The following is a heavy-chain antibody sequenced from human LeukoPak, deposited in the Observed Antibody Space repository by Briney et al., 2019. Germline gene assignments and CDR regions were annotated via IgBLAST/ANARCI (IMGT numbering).Heavy chain of an antibody. CDR2: INPNSGGT. J-gene: IGHJ6*02. Sequence: ASVKVSCTASGYTFTGYYMHCVRQAPGQGLEWMGWINPNSGGTNYAQKFQGWVTMTRDTSISTAYMELSRLRSDDTAVYYCARDGYTNYYGMDVWGQGTTVTVSS. CDR1: GYTFTGYY. CDR3: ARDGYTNYYGMDV. V-gene: IGHV1-2*04. D-gene: IGHD5-24*01.